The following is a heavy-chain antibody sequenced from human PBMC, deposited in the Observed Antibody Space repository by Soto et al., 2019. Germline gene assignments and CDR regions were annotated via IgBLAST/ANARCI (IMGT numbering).Heavy chain of an antibody. CDR2: VYNDGSNK. CDR3: ARDANLGFSSSWFMDY. Sequence: GGSLRLSCAGSGFSFSIYGMHWVRQAPGKGLEWVAIVYNDGSNKYYGDSVKGRFTISRDNSRNSVFLQMNSLRADDTAVYYCARDANLGFSSSWFMDYWGQGTRVTVSS. CDR1: GFSFSIYG. J-gene: IGHJ4*02. D-gene: IGHD6-13*01. V-gene: IGHV3-33*01.